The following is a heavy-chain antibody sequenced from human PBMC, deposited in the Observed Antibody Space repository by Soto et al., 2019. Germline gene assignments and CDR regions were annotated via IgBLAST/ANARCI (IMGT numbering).Heavy chain of an antibody. Sequence: QVQLVQSGAEVKKPEFSVRVSCKASGGTFNSYAITWVRQAPGQGLEWMGGTIPMFGTTNYAEKFQGRVTISADESTNTAYMELSSLRSEDTAVYYCTRCGIRYHSIGYYLGIDGMDVWGQGTTVIVSS. CDR3: TRCGIRYHSIGYYLGIDGMDV. V-gene: IGHV1-69*12. J-gene: IGHJ6*02. CDR2: TIPMFGTT. CDR1: GGTFNSYA. D-gene: IGHD3-22*01.